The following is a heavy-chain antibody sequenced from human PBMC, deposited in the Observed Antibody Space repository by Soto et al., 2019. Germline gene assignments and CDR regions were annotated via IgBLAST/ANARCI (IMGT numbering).Heavy chain of an antibody. CDR1: GFTFSSCA. CDR2: ISFDGSNK. Sequence: PGGSLSLSCAASGFTFSSCAMKWVRQAPGKGLEWVAVISFDGSNKYYADSVKGRFTISRGNSKNTLYLQLNSLRAEDTAVYFCARGTRSLTRFDYWGQGTLVTVSS. CDR3: ARGTRSLTRFDY. V-gene: IGHV3-30-3*01. J-gene: IGHJ4*02.